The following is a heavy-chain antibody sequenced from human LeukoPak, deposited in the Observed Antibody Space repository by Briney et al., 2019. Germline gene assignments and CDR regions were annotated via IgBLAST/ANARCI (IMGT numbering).Heavy chain of an antibody. CDR1: GFTFSSYA. D-gene: IGHD3-10*01. V-gene: IGHV3-30-3*01. CDR2: ISYDGSNK. CDR3: ARERDTMVRGVTESFDY. J-gene: IGHJ4*02. Sequence: GGSLRLSCAASGFTFSSYAMSWVRQAPGKGLEWVAVISYDGSNKYYADSVKGRFTIFRDNSKNTLYLQMNSLRAADTAVYYCARERDTMVRGVTESFDYWGQGTLVTVSS.